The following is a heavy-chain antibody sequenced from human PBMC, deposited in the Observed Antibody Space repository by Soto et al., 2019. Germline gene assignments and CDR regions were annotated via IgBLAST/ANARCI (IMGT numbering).Heavy chain of an antibody. CDR3: AREGYNWNYKGDY. CDR2: IRSSSSYI. CDR1: GFTFSSYS. Sequence: EVQLVESGGGLVKPGGSLRLSCAASGFTFSSYSMNWVRQAPGKGLEWVSSIRSSSSYIYYADSVKGRFTISRDNAKNSLYLQRNSLRAEDTAVYYCAREGYNWNYKGDYWGQGTLVTVSS. D-gene: IGHD1-7*01. J-gene: IGHJ4*02. V-gene: IGHV3-21*01.